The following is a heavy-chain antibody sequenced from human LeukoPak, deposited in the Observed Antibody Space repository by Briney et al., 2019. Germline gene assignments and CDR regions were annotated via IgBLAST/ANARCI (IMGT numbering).Heavy chain of an antibody. Sequence: SETLSLTCTVSGGSISSYYWSWIRQPPGKGLEWIGHIYYSGSTNYNPSLKSRVTISVETSKNQFSLKLSSVTAADTAVYYCARFADLDYWGQGTLVTVSS. CDR3: ARFADLDY. CDR1: GGSISSYY. J-gene: IGHJ4*02. CDR2: IYYSGST. V-gene: IGHV4-59*12.